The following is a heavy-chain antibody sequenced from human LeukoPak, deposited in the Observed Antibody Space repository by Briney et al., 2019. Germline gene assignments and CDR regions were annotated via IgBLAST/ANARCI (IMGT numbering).Heavy chain of an antibody. V-gene: IGHV1-18*01. CDR1: GYTFTSYG. J-gene: IGHJ6*02. CDR3: ARFSGSYPHRYYYDMDV. D-gene: IGHD1-26*01. Sequence: ASVKVSCKASGYTFTSYGISWVRQAPGQGLEWMGWISAYNGNTNYAQKLQGRVTMTTDTSTSTAYMELRSLRSDDTAVYYCARFSGSYPHRYYYDMDVWGQGTTVTVSS. CDR2: ISAYNGNT.